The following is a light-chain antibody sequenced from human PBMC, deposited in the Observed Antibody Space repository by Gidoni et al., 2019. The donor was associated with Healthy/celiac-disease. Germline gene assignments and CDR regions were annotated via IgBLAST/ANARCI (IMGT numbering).Light chain of an antibody. CDR2: AAS. V-gene: IGKV1-8*01. Sequence: AIRMNQSPTSLSASTGGRVTITCRASQGISSYLAWYQQKPGKAPKLLIYAASTLQSGVPSRFSGSGSGTDFTLPISCLQSEDFATYYCQQYYSYPPWTFGQGTKVEIK. CDR3: QQYYSYPPWT. J-gene: IGKJ1*01. CDR1: QGISSY.